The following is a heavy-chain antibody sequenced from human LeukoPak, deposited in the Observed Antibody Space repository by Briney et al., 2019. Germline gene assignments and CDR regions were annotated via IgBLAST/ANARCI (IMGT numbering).Heavy chain of an antibody. CDR2: INPSGGST. J-gene: IGHJ4*02. D-gene: IGHD2-2*01. CDR3: ARGSGPGWGYCSSTSCLNFDY. V-gene: IGHV1-46*01. CDR1: GFTFSSHG. Sequence: GGSQRLSCAASGFTFSSHGMHWVRQAPGQGLEWMGIINPSGGSTSYAQKFQGRVTMTRDTSTSTVYMELSSLRSEDTAVYYCARGSGPGWGYCSSTSCLNFDYWGQGTLVTVSS.